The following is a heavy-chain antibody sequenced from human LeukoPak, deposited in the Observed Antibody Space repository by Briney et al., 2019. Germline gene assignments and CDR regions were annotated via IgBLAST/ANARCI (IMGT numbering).Heavy chain of an antibody. CDR2: INPNSGDT. CDR1: GYTFTGYY. Sequence: ASVKVSFTSSGYTFTGYYMHWVRQAPGQGFEWMGWINPNSGDTNYAQKFQGRVTMTRDTSISTAHMELSRLRSDDTAVYYCARANPLYCSSTTCLYDYWGQGTLVTVSS. V-gene: IGHV1-2*02. D-gene: IGHD2-2*01. CDR3: ARANPLYCSSTTCLYDY. J-gene: IGHJ4*02.